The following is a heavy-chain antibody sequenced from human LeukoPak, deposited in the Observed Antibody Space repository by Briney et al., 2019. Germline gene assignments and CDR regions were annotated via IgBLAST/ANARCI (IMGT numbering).Heavy chain of an antibody. J-gene: IGHJ3*02. CDR2: ISGSGGST. D-gene: IGHD3-22*01. CDR3: AKGRYYYDNSDAFES. Sequence: PGVSLRLSCAASGFTFSSYAMSWVRQAPGKGLEWVSGISGSGGSTYYADSVKGRFTISRDNSKNTLYLQMNSLRAEDTAVYHCAKGRYYYDNSDAFESWGQGTMVTVSS. V-gene: IGHV3-23*01. CDR1: GFTFSSYA.